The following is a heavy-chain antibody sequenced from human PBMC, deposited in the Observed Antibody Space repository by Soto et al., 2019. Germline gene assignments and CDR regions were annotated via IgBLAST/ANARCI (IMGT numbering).Heavy chain of an antibody. CDR2: INQDGSEQ. CDR1: GFSFSSDW. D-gene: IGHD3-9*01. CDR3: ARWGDLLRYWSY. J-gene: IGHJ4*02. V-gene: IGHV3-7*05. Sequence: EVQLVESGGGLVQPGGSLRLSCAASGFSFSSDWMSWVRQAPGKGLEWVANINQDGSEQYYVDSVKGRFTIARDNAKNSLYLQMNSMRAEDTAVYYCARWGDLLRYWSYWGQGTLVTVSS.